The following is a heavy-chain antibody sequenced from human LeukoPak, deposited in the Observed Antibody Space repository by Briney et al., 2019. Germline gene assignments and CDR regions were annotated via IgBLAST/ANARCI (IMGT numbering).Heavy chain of an antibody. Sequence: SGPALVKPTQTLTLTCTFSGFSLSTSGMCVSWIRQPPGKALEWLARIDWDDDKYYSTSRKTGLTISKDTSKNQVVLTMTNMDPVDTATYYCARMNYYYYYMDVWGKGTTVTVSS. CDR1: GFSLSTSGMC. CDR3: ARMNYYYYYMDV. CDR2: IDWDDDK. V-gene: IGHV2-70*11. J-gene: IGHJ6*03.